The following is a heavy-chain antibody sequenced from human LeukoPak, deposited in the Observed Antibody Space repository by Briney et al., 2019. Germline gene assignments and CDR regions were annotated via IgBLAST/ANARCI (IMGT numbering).Heavy chain of an antibody. CDR1: GLTFGDYA. Sequence: PGGSLRLSCTASGLTFGDYAMSWVRQAPGKGLEWVGFIRSKAYGGTTEYAASVKGRFTISRDDSKSIAYLQMNSLKTEDTAVYYCTREGLPYYYDSSGYYLWGQGTLVTVSS. J-gene: IGHJ4*02. V-gene: IGHV3-49*04. CDR2: IRSKAYGGTT. D-gene: IGHD3-22*01. CDR3: TREGLPYYYDSSGYYL.